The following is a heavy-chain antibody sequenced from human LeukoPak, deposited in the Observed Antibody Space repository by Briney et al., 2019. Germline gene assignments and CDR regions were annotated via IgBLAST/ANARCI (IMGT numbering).Heavy chain of an antibody. V-gene: IGHV4-59*01. CDR3: ARGSPYDSSGNFDY. D-gene: IGHD3-22*01. J-gene: IGHJ4*02. CDR1: GGSISSYY. CDR2: IYYSGST. Sequence: PSETLSLTCTVSGGSISSYYWSWIRQPPGKGLEWIGYIYYSGSTNYNPSLTSRVTISVDTTKNQFSLKLSSVTAADTAVYHCARGSPYDSSGNFDYWGQGTLVTVSS.